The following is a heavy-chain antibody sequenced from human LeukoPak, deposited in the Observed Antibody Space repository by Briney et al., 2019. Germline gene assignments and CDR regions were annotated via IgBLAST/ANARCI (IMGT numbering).Heavy chain of an antibody. CDR3: ARDLYDFWSGYSEYYFDY. Sequence: GGSPRLPCAASGFTFSSYWMSWVRQAPGKGLEWVANIKQDGSEKYYVDSVKGRFTISRDNAKNSLYLQMNSLRAEDTAVYYCARDLYDFWSGYSEYYFDYWGQGTLVTVSS. CDR2: IKQDGSEK. CDR1: GFTFSSYW. J-gene: IGHJ4*02. V-gene: IGHV3-7*01. D-gene: IGHD3-3*01.